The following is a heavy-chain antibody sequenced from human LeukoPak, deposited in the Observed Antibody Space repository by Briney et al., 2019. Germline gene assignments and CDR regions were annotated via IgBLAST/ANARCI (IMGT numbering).Heavy chain of an antibody. CDR3: AKDQSGYDT. Sequence: GRSLRLSCAASGFTFRSYAMTWVRQAPGRGLEWVSAICGSASSTYYADSVKGRFTISRDKSKNTLYLQMNSLRAEDTAVYYCAKDQSGYDTWGQGALVTVSS. D-gene: IGHD5-12*01. V-gene: IGHV3-23*01. J-gene: IGHJ5*02. CDR1: GFTFRSYA. CDR2: ICGSASST.